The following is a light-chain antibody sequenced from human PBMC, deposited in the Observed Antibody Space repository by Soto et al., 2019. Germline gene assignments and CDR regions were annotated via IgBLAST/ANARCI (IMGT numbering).Light chain of an antibody. CDR2: GAS. CDR1: QSVSSSY. J-gene: IGKJ4*01. V-gene: IGKV3-20*01. Sequence: EIVLTQSPGTLSLSPGERATLSCRASQSVSSSYLAWYQQKPGQAPRLLIYGASSRATGIPDRFSGSGSGTDFTLNISGLEPEDFAVYYCQQYGSSTGTFGGGTNVEIK. CDR3: QQYGSSTGT.